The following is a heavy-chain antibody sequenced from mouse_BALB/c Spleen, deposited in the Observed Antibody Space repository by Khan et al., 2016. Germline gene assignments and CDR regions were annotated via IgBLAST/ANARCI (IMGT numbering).Heavy chain of an antibody. CDR1: GYTFTSYW. J-gene: IGHJ4*01. CDR3: ARGGSSRYVPYYAMDY. Sequence: QVQLQQSGAELVKPGASVKLSCKTSGYTFTSYWIQWVKRRPGQGLGWIGEIFPGTGTTYCNEKFKGKATRTIDTSSSTDYMQLSSRTSDDSAFYFCARGGSSRYVPYYAMDYWGQGTSVTVSS. CDR2: IFPGTGTT. V-gene: IGHV1S132*01. D-gene: IGHD3-1*01.